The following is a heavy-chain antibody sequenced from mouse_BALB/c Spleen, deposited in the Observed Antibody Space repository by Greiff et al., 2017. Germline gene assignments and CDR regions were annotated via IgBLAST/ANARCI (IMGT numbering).Heavy chain of an antibody. CDR1: GYTFTDYN. CDR2: IYPYNGGT. J-gene: IGHJ4*01. V-gene: IGHV1S29*02. Sequence: VQLQQSGPELVKPGASVKISCKASGYTFTDYNMHWVKQSHGKSLEWIGYIYPYNGGTGYNQKFKSKATLTVDNSSSTAYMELRSLTSEDSAVYYCARGATTVVATSYYAMDYWGQGTSVTVSS. CDR3: ARGATTVVATSYYAMDY. D-gene: IGHD1-1*01.